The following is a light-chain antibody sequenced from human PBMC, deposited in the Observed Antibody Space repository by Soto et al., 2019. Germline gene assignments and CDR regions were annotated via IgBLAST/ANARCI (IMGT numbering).Light chain of an antibody. J-gene: IGKJ1*01. V-gene: IGKV3-15*01. CDR3: QQYNSWLWT. CDR1: QSVRSN. CDR2: DAT. Sequence: EIVCTQCPGTLSLSQGERATLSCRASQSVRSNLDWYQQKPGQAPRLLIYDATTRATGIPARFSGSGSGTEFTLIISRLQSEDSAVYYCQQYNSWLWTFGQGTKVDI.